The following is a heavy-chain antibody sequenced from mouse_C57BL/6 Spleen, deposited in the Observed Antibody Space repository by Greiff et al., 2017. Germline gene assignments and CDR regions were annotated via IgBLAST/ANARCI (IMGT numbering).Heavy chain of an antibody. Sequence: VQLQQSGAELVRPGASVTLSCKASGYTFTDYEMHWVKQTPVHGLEWIGAIDPETGGTAYNQKFKGKAILTADKSSSTAYTELRSLTSEDSAVYYCTKGGIDYWGQGTTLTVSS. J-gene: IGHJ2*01. CDR3: TKGGIDY. CDR1: GYTFTDYE. V-gene: IGHV1-15*01. CDR2: IDPETGGT.